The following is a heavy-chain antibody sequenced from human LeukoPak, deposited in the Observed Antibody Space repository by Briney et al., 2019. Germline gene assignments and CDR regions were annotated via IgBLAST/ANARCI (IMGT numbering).Heavy chain of an antibody. CDR1: GFTFSTYS. CDR2: ISSSGTCI. V-gene: IGHV3-21*01. CDR3: ASSFPRRDDYISNYFDY. Sequence: PGGSLRLSCAASGFTFSTYSMNWVRHSPGRGLEWVSSISSSGTCIYYADSMRGRFTISRDNSKNSLYLQMNSLRAEDTAVYYCASSFPRRDDYISNYFDYWGQGTLVTVSS. D-gene: IGHD5-24*01. J-gene: IGHJ4*02.